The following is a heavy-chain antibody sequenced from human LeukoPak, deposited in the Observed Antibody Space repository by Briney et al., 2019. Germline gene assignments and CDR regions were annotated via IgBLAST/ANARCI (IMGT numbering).Heavy chain of an antibody. CDR1: GGSISSGGYY. CDR3: ARNRDGYNSFDY. D-gene: IGHD5-24*01. V-gene: IGHV4-31*03. CDR2: IYYSGSS. Sequence: PSETLSLTCTVSGGSISSGGYYWSWIRQHPGKGLEWIGYIYYSGSSYYNPSLRSRLTISVDTSKNHFSLKLSSVTAADTAVYYCARNRDGYNSFDYWGQGTLVTVSS. J-gene: IGHJ4*02.